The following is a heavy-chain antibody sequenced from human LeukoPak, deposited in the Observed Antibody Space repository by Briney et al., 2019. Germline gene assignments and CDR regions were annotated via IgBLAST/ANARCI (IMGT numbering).Heavy chain of an antibody. V-gene: IGHV3-48*01. D-gene: IGHD3-16*02. J-gene: IGHJ4*02. CDR2: ISSSSSTI. CDR1: GFTFSSYA. CDR3: AKEGGYGELSSYFDY. Sequence: GGSLRLFCAASGFTFSSYAMHWVRQAPGKGLEWVSYISSSSSTIYYADSVKGRFTISRDNAKNTLYLQMNSLRAEDTAVYYCAKEGGYGELSSYFDYWGQGTLVTVSS.